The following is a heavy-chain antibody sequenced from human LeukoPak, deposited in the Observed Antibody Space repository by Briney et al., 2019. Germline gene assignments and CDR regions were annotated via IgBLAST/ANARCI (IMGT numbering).Heavy chain of an antibody. J-gene: IGHJ4*02. Sequence: QPGGSLRLSCAASGFTFSSYAMHWVRQAPGKGLEWVAVISYDGSNKYYADSVKGRFTISRDNSKNTLYLQMNSLRAEDTAVYYCARDAGEWELLGYFDYWGQGTLVTVSS. V-gene: IGHV3-30-3*01. D-gene: IGHD1-26*01. CDR3: ARDAGEWELLGYFDY. CDR2: ISYDGSNK. CDR1: GFTFSSYA.